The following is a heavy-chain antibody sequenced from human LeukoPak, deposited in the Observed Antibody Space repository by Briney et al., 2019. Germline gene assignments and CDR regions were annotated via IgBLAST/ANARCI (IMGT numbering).Heavy chain of an antibody. CDR2: INHSGST. CDR3: ARAPGYCSGGSCRRWFDP. CDR1: GGSFSGYY. J-gene: IGHJ5*02. Sequence: PSETLSLTCAVYGGSFSGYYWSWIRQPPGKGLEWIGEINHSGSTNYNPSLKSRVTISVDTSKNQFSLKLSSVTAADTAVYYCARAPGYCSGGSCRRWFDPWGQGTLVTVSS. V-gene: IGHV4-34*01. D-gene: IGHD2-15*01.